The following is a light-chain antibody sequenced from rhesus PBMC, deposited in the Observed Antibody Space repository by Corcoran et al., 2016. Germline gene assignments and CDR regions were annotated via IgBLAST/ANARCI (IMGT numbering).Light chain of an antibody. CDR1: ENVNNF. CDR2: RAS. CDR3: QHGYGTPIFA. J-gene: IGKJ3*01. Sequence: DIQMTQSPSSLSASVGDRVTITCRASENVNNFLSWYQQKPGRAPKLLIYRASTLQTGVPSRFCGSGSGTDYTFTISSLQPEDVGTYYCQHGYGTPIFAFGPGTKLDIK. V-gene: IGKV1-74*01.